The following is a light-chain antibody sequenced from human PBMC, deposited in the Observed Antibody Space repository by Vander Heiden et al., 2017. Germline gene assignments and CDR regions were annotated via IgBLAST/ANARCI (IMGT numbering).Light chain of an antibody. V-gene: IGLV1-44*01. CDR2: SKN. J-gene: IGLJ3*02. Sequence: QSVLTQPPSASGTPGQRVTISCSGSSSNIGSNTVNWYQQLPGTAPKLLIYSKNQRPSGVPDRFSGSKSGTSASLAISGLQSEDEADYYCAAWDDSLNGWVLGGGTKPTVL. CDR3: AAWDDSLNGWV. CDR1: SSNIGSNT.